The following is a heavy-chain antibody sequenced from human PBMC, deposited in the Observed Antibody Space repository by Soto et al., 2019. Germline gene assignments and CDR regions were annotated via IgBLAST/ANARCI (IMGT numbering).Heavy chain of an antibody. J-gene: IGHJ4*02. CDR1: GGTFVRHV. Sequence: QVQLVQSGAEVKKPESSVKVSCKTSGGTFVRHVISWVRQAPGQGPEWMGKINPLSGISNYAQKFQDRVTFTADTESSTAYMELSSLRSDDTAVYYCATPARAATWCSTSHKLAHWCQGTLVTVSS. V-gene: IGHV1-69*09. CDR2: INPLSGIS. CDR3: ATPARAATWCSTSHKLAH. D-gene: IGHD6-6*01.